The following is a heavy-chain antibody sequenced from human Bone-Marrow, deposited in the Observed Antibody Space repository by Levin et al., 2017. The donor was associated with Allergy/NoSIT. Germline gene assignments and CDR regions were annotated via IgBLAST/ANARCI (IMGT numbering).Heavy chain of an antibody. CDR2: IYYGGRT. CDR1: GDSLTSHY. J-gene: IGHJ4*02. CDR3: AKVDSSSWNPPEYYFDC. D-gene: IGHD6-13*01. Sequence: PSETLSLTCTVSGDSLTSHYWSWIRQSPGKGLEWIGFIYYGGRTNYNPSLKSGVRISVDTPKNKFSLRLATVTAADRAVYYCAKVDSSSWNPPEYYFDCWGQGALVAVSS. V-gene: IGHV4-59*11.